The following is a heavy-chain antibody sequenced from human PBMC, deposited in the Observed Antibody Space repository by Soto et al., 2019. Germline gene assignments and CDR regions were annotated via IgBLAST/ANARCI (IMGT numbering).Heavy chain of an antibody. J-gene: IGHJ6*02. D-gene: IGHD3-10*01. CDR3: ARGVDVTVRIYYNYGMDV. V-gene: IGHV1-46*01. Sequence: GASVKVSCKASGYTFTSYYMHWVRQAPGQGLEWMGIIDPSRGRTTYALKFQDRVTLTSDTSTNTVYMDLSSLRSEDTAVYFCARGVDVTVRIYYNYGMDVWGQGTMVTVSS. CDR2: IDPSRGRT. CDR1: GYTFTSYY.